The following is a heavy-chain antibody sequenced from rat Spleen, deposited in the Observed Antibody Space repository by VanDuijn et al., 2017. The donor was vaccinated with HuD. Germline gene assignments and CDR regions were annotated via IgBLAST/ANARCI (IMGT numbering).Heavy chain of an antibody. CDR3: ARGVYGYNPYWYFDF. D-gene: IGHD1-9*01. V-gene: IGHV3-4*01. J-gene: IGHJ1*01. CDR1: GYTITSGYD. CDR2: INSAGNS. Sequence: EIQLQESGPGLVKPSQSFSLTCSVTGYTITSGYDWSWIRKFPGNKMEWMGCINSAGNSNYNPSLKSRISITRDTSKNQFFLQLNSVTTEDTATYYCARGVYGYNPYWYFDFWGPGTMVTVSS.